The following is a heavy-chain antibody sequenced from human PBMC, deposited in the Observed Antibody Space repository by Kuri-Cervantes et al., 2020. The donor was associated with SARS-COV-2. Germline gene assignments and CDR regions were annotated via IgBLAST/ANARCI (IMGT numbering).Heavy chain of an antibody. CDR2: INPGGGST. D-gene: IGHD3-10*01. Sequence: ASVKVSCKASGYTFTSYYMHWVRQAPGQGLEWMGIINPGGGSTSYAQKFQGRVTMTRDTSTSTVYMELSSLRSEDTAVYYCARKLLLWFGELSGLDYWGQGTLVTVSS. J-gene: IGHJ4*02. CDR1: GYTFTSYY. CDR3: ARKLLLWFGELSGLDY. V-gene: IGHV1-46*01.